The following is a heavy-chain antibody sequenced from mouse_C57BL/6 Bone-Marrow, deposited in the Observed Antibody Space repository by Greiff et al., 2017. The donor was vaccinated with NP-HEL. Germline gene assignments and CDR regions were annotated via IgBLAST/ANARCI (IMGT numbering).Heavy chain of an antibody. CDR3: ARSITTVVATPDY. CDR1: GYAFSSYW. J-gene: IGHJ2*01. D-gene: IGHD1-1*01. V-gene: IGHV1-80*01. Sequence: VQLQESGAELVKPGASVKISCKASGYAFSSYWMNWVKQRPGKGLEWIGQIYPGDGDTNYNGKFKGKATLTADKSSSTAYMQLSSLTSEDSAVYFCARSITTVVATPDYWGQGTTLTVSS. CDR2: IYPGDGDT.